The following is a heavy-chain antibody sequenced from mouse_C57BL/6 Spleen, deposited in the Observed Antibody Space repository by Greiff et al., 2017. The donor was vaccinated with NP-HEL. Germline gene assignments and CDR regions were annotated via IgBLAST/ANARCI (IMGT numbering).Heavy chain of an antibody. V-gene: IGHV1-62-2*01. Sequence: LVASGAELVKPGASVKLSCKASGYTFTEYTIHWVKPRSGQGLEWIGWFYPGSGSIKYNEKFKDKATLTADKTSSTVYMELSRWTSEDAAVYFCARHEGWGFAYWGQGTLVTVSA. CDR3: ARHEGWGFAY. J-gene: IGHJ3*01. CDR1: GYTFTEYT. CDR2: FYPGSGSI.